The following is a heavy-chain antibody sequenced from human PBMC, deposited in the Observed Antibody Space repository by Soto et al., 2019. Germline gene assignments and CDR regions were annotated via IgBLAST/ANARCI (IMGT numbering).Heavy chain of an antibody. Sequence: PVGSLRLSCAASGFTFSSYGMHWVRQAPGKGLEWVAVISYDGSNKYYADSVKGRFTISRDNSKNTLYLQMNSLRAEDTAVYYCAKTSGGSKLVLMLLTPLAATYGMDVWGQGTTVTVSS. CDR1: GFTFSSYG. D-gene: IGHD2-8*01. J-gene: IGHJ6*02. CDR2: ISYDGSNK. CDR3: AKTSGGSKLVLMLLTPLAATYGMDV. V-gene: IGHV3-30*18.